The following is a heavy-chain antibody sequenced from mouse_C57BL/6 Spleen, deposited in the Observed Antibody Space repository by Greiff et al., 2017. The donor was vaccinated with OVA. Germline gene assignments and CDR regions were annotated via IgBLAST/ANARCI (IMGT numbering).Heavy chain of an antibody. CDR1: GYTFTDYY. D-gene: IGHD2-4*01. J-gene: IGHJ3*01. V-gene: IGHV1-26*01. CDR3: AREGIYYDYPGAY. CDR2: INPNNGGT. Sequence: EVKLQQSGPELVKPGASVKISCKASGYTFTDYYMNWVKQSHGKSLEWIGDINPNNGGTSYNQKFKGKATLTVDKSSSTAYMELRSLTSEDSAVYYCAREGIYYDYPGAYWGQGTLVTVSA.